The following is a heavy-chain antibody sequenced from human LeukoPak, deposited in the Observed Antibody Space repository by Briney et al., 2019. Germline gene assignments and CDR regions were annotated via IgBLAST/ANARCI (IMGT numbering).Heavy chain of an antibody. CDR3: ASNDYGDYGWFDP. D-gene: IGHD4-17*01. CDR2: IYYSGST. V-gene: IGHV4-39*07. CDR1: GGSISSSSYY. J-gene: IGHJ5*02. Sequence: PSETLSLTCTVSGGSISSSSYYWGWIRQPPGKGLEWIGSIYYSGSTNYNPSLKSRVTISVDTSKNQFSLKLSSVTAADTAVYYCASNDYGDYGWFDPWGQGTLVTVSS.